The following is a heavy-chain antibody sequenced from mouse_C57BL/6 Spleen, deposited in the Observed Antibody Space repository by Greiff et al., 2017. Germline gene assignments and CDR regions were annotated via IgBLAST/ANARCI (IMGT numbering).Heavy chain of an antibody. D-gene: IGHD2-1*01. CDR1: GFTFSDYG. CDR2: ISSGSSTI. V-gene: IGHV5-17*01. Sequence: EVQLVESGGGLVKPGGSLKLSCAASGFTFSDYGMHWVRQAPEKWLEWVAYISSGSSTIYYADTVKGRFTISRDNAKNTLFLQMTSLRSEDTAMYYCARIYYGNYLDYWGQGTTLTVSS. J-gene: IGHJ2*01. CDR3: ARIYYGNYLDY.